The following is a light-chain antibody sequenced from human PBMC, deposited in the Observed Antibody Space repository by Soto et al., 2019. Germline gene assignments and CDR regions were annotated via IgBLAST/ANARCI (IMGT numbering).Light chain of an antibody. CDR1: NSNIGAGSG. CDR2: ANT. CDR3: QSFDSSLTDLI. J-gene: IGLJ2*01. V-gene: IGLV1-40*01. Sequence: QAVVTQPPSVTGAPGQRVTISCTGNNSNIGAGSGVNWYQQFPDKAPKLLIYANTHRPSGVPDRFSGSTSATSASLAITGLQTQDEADYYCQSFDSSLTDLIFGGGTKVTVL.